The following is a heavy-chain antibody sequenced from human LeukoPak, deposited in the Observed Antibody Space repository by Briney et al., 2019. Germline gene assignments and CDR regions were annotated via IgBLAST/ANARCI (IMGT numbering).Heavy chain of an antibody. CDR3: ARHGEGATGDYYFDY. J-gene: IGHJ4*02. Sequence: ASETLSLTCTVSGGSIRSSRYYWGWIRQPPGKGLEWIGSIYYSGSTHYNPSLKSRVTISVDTSKNQCSLKLSSVTAADTAVYYCARHGEGATGDYYFDYWGQGTLVTVSS. D-gene: IGHD1-26*01. CDR1: GGSIRSSRYY. CDR2: IYYSGST. V-gene: IGHV4-39*01.